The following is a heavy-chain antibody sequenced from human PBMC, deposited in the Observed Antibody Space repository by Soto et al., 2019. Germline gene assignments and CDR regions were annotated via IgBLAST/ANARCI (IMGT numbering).Heavy chain of an antibody. J-gene: IGHJ6*02. CDR3: AKPVDYYDSSGYYEYYYYYGMDV. V-gene: IGHV3-23*01. CDR1: GFTFSSYA. D-gene: IGHD3-22*01. CDR2: ISGSGGST. Sequence: PGGSLRLSCAASGFTFSSYAMSWVRQAPGKGLEWVSAISGSGGSTYYADSVKGRFTISRDNSKNTLYLQMNSLRAEDTAVYYCAKPVDYYDSSGYYEYYYYYGMDVWGQGTTVTVYS.